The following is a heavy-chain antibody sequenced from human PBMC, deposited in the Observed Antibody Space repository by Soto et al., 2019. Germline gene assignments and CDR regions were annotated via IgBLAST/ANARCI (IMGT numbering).Heavy chain of an antibody. Sequence: GGSLRLSCAFSGFIFGDDMMTWVRQARGKVLVSVPIIPDGGESTSYADSVKGRFTLSRDNSKNPLYLQMDSLAVEDPAVYYCPPHVLCSPASCHYDAFDLSGQGPIATLSS. D-gene: IGHD2-15*01. CDR3: PPHVLCSPASCHYDAFDL. CDR1: GFIFGDDM. V-gene: IGHV3-23*01. J-gene: IGHJ3*01. CDR2: IPDGGEST.